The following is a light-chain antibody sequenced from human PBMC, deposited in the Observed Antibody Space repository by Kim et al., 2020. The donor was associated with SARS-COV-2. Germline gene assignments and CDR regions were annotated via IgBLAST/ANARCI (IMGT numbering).Light chain of an antibody. CDR1: QSGSSN. J-gene: IGKJ4*01. CDR3: QQYNNWPPLT. CDR2: GAS. Sequence: PGERATLSCRASQSGSSNLDWYQQKPGQAPRLLIYGASIRDTGIPARFSGSGSGTEFTLTISSLQSEDFAVYYCQQYNNWPPLTFGGGTKVDIK. V-gene: IGKV3D-15*01.